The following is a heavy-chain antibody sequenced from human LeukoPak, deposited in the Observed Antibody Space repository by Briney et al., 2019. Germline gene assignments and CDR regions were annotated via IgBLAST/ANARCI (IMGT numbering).Heavy chain of an antibody. V-gene: IGHV4-34*01. Sequence: SETLSLTCAVYGGSFSGYYWSWIRQPPGKGLEWIGEINHSGSTNYNASLKSRVTISVDTSKNQFSLKLSSVTAADTAVYYCASRGDIYPFDYWGQGTLVTVSS. CDR1: GGSFSGYY. CDR3: ASRGDIYPFDY. D-gene: IGHD5-12*01. J-gene: IGHJ4*02. CDR2: INHSGST.